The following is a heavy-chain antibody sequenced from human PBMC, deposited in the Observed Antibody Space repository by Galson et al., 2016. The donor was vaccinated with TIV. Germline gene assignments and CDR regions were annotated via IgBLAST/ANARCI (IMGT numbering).Heavy chain of an antibody. V-gene: IGHV1-18*01. CDR2: ISGYNGNK. D-gene: IGHD3-3*01. Sequence: SCKASGYTLSSYSISWVRQAPGQGLEWMGWISGYNGNKNYAQKFQDRVTMTTDTSTNTAYMELRSLRSDDTAVYYCARVPTKTFDFWSGFDNSFCMDVWGKGTTATVSS. CDR1: GYTLSSYS. CDR3: ARVPTKTFDFWSGFDNSFCMDV. J-gene: IGHJ6*04.